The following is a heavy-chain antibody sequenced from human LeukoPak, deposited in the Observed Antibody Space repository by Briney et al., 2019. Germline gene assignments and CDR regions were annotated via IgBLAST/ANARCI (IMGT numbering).Heavy chain of an antibody. D-gene: IGHD4-11*01. CDR3: ARGRFRDYRNNWFDP. CDR2: INHSGST. CDR1: GFTFSSYW. J-gene: IGHJ5*02. V-gene: IGHV4-34*01. Sequence: GSLRLSCAASGFTFSSYWMSWIRQPPGKGLEWIGEINHSGSTNYNPSLKSRVTISVDTSKNQFSLKLSSVTAADTAVYYCARGRFRDYRNNWFDPWGQGTLVTVSS.